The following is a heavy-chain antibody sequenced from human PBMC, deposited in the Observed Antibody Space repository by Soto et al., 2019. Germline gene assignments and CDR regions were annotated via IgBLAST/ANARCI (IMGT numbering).Heavy chain of an antibody. CDR3: ATNYGSGSIAFDY. CDR1: GDTFNFYT. V-gene: IGHV1-69*02. J-gene: IGHJ4*02. Sequence: QVQLVQSGAEVKKPGSSVKVSCTASGDTFNFYTISWVRQAPGQGLEWMGRTIPMLGMADYPQKFQGRVTISADKSTSTVYMTLPRLRSEDTAVYYCATNYGSGSIAFDYWGQGTLVTVSS. D-gene: IGHD3-10*01. CDR2: TIPMLGMA.